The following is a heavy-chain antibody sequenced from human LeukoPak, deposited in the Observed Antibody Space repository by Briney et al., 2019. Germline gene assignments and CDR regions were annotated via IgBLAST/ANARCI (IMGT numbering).Heavy chain of an antibody. V-gene: IGHV1-69*05. Sequence: SVKVSCKASGGTFISYAISWVRQAPGQGLEWMGRIIPIFGTANYAQKFQGRVTITTDESTSTAYMELSSLRSEDTAVYYCARAGGYSYGTLGYWGQGTLVTVSS. D-gene: IGHD5-18*01. J-gene: IGHJ4*02. CDR1: GGTFISYA. CDR3: ARAGGYSYGTLGY. CDR2: IIPIFGTA.